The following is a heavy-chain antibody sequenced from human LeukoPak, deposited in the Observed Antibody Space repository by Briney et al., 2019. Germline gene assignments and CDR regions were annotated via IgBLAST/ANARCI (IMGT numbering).Heavy chain of an antibody. CDR1: GYTFTSYD. D-gene: IGHD1-26*01. CDR2: MNPNSGNT. Sequence: GASVKVSCKASGYTFTSYDINWVRQATGQGLEWMGWMNPNSGNTGYAQKFQGRVTITRNSSISTAYMELSSLRSGDTAVYYCAREGNRSSDSSASYPLDYWGQGTLVTVSS. CDR3: AREGNRSSDSSASYPLDY. V-gene: IGHV1-8*03. J-gene: IGHJ4*02.